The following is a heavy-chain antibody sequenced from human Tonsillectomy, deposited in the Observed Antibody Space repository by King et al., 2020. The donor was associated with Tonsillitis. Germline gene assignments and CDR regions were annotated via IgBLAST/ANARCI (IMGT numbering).Heavy chain of an antibody. CDR3: ATRGTPDYYDSSGYYLDGYYYYGMDV. CDR2: IDPSDSYT. J-gene: IGHJ6*02. Sequence: QLVQSGAEVKKPGESLRISCKGSGYSFTSYWISWVRQMPGKGLEWMGRIDPSDSYTNYSPSFQGHVTISADKSISTAYLQWSSLKASDTAMYYCATRGTPDYYDSSGYYLDGYYYYGMDVWGQGTTVTVSS. V-gene: IGHV5-10-1*01. CDR1: GYSFTSYW. D-gene: IGHD3-22*01.